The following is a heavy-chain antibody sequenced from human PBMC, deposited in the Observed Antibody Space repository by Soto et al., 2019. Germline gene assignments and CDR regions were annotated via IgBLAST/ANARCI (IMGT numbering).Heavy chain of an antibody. CDR3: ARGWATTAGTGDN. J-gene: IGHJ4*02. V-gene: IGHV3-7*01. Sequence: ELQLVESGGGLVQPGGSLRLSCVVSGFSFSNYWMSWVRQAPGKGLEWVANIKQDGSETYYVDSVKGRLTISRDNAENSLYLQMTSLRGDDTAVYYCARGWATTAGTGDNWGQGTLVIVSS. CDR1: GFSFSNYW. D-gene: IGHD6-19*01. CDR2: IKQDGSET.